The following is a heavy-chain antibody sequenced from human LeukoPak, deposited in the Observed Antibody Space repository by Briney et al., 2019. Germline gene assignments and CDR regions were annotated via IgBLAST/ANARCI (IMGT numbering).Heavy chain of an antibody. V-gene: IGHV3-53*01. CDR2: IYSGGST. CDR3: AKDVRYCSSTSCGSRIFDY. Sequence: GGSLRLSCAASGFTVSSNYMSWVRQAPGKGLEWVSVIYSGGSTYYADSVKGRFTISRDNSKNTLYLQMNSLRAEDTAVYYCAKDVRYCSSTSCGSRIFDYWGQGTLVTVSS. D-gene: IGHD2-2*01. CDR1: GFTVSSNY. J-gene: IGHJ4*02.